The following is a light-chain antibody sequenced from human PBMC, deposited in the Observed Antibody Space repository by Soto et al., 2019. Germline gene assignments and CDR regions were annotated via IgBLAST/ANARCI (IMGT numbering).Light chain of an antibody. CDR1: QTVSSSY. J-gene: IGKJ4*01. CDR3: QQYGSPPLT. V-gene: IGKV3D-20*01. Sequence: EIVLTQSPATLSLSPGERATLSCVASQTVSSSYLAWYQLKPGLAPRLLFYDASNRAPGIPDRFSGSGSGTDFTLTISGLEPEDFAVYNCQQYGSPPLTFGGGTKVEMK. CDR2: DAS.